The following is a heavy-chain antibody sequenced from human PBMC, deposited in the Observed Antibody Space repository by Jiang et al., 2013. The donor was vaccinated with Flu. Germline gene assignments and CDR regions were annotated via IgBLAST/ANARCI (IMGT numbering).Heavy chain of an antibody. J-gene: IGHJ4*02. V-gene: IGHV1-46*01. CDR1: GYTFTNYY. D-gene: IGHD3-3*01. CDR2: INPNGGST. Sequence: SGAEVKKPGASVKVSCTASGYTFTNYYIHWVRQAPGQGLEWVGIINPNGGSTTYTQKFQGRVTMSTDTSTSTVYMELSSLRFEDAAIYYCARRRVVSTTSVCLDYWGQGTLVTVSS. CDR3: ARRRVVSTTSVCLDY.